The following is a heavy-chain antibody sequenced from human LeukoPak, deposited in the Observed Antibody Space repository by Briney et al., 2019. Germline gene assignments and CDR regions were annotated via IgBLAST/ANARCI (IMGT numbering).Heavy chain of an antibody. CDR3: ATSSSSWYDFDY. Sequence: ASVKVSCKASGYTFTNYDISWVRQAPGQGLEWMGWISAYNGNTNYAQKLQGRVTMTTDTSTSTAYMELRSLRSDDTAVYYCATSSSSWYDFDYWGQGTLVTVSS. J-gene: IGHJ4*02. CDR2: ISAYNGNT. V-gene: IGHV1-18*01. D-gene: IGHD6-13*01. CDR1: GYTFTNYD.